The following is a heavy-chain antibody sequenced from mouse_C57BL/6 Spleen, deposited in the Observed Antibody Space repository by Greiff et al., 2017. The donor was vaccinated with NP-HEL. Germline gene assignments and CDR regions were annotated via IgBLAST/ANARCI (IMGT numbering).Heavy chain of an antibody. CDR3: ARLGPFDY. V-gene: IGHV5-6*01. CDR2: ISSGGSYT. D-gene: IGHD4-1*01. Sequence: EVKLVESGGDLVKPGGSLKLSCAASGFTFSSYGMSWVRQTPDKRLEWVATISSGGSYTYYPDSVKGRFTISRDNAKNTLYLQMSSLKSEDTAMYYCARLGPFDYWGQGTTLTVSS. CDR1: GFTFSSYG. J-gene: IGHJ2*01.